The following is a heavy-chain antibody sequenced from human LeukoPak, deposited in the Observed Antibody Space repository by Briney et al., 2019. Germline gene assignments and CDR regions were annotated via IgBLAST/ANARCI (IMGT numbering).Heavy chain of an antibody. CDR1: GFTFSSYE. D-gene: IGHD5-12*01. CDR3: ARDSKLDIVATSTYYYYGMDV. Sequence: GGSLRLSCAASGFTFSSYEMSWVRQAPGKGLEWVSYISSSGSTIYYADSVKGRFTISRDNAKNSLYLRMNSLRAEDTAVYYCARDSKLDIVATSTYYYYGMDVWGKGTTVTVSS. V-gene: IGHV3-48*03. J-gene: IGHJ6*04. CDR2: ISSSGSTI.